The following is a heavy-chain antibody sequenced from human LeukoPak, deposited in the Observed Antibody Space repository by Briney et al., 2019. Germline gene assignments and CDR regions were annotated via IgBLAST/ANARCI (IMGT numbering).Heavy chain of an antibody. D-gene: IGHD2-15*01. CDR1: GGSISSGDYY. J-gene: IGHJ4*02. V-gene: IGHV4-30-4*01. Sequence: SQTLSLTCTVSGGSISSGDYYWSWIRQPPGKGLEWIGYIYYSGSTYYNPSLKSRVTISVDTSKNQFSLKLNSVTAADTAVYYCAQTRCSGGNCYLAYWGQGTLVTVSS. CDR3: AQTRCSGGNCYLAY. CDR2: IYYSGST.